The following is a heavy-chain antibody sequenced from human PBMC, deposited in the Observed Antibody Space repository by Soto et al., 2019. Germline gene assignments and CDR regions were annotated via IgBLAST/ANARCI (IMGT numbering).Heavy chain of an antibody. V-gene: IGHV3-7*04. Sequence: EVQLVESGGGLVQPGGSLRLSCAVSGFTFSSQWMSWVRQAPGKGLEWVANIKQDGSEQNYVDSVKGRFTISRDNAYNSLYLQMNSLRVEDTAVYYCARDSYSRGDYWGWGTLVTVSS. CDR2: IKQDGSEQ. CDR3: ARDSYSRGDY. CDR1: GFTFSSQW. D-gene: IGHD6-19*01. J-gene: IGHJ4*02.